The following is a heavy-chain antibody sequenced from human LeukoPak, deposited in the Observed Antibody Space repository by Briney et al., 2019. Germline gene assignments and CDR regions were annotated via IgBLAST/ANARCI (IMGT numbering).Heavy chain of an antibody. CDR2: INSDGSST. Sequence: GGSLRLSCAASGFTFSSYWMHWVRQAPGEGLVWVSRINSDGSSTSYADSVKGRFTISRDNAKNTLYLQMNSLRAEDTAVYYCARGPWLGPFDYWGQGTLVTVSS. D-gene: IGHD6-19*01. V-gene: IGHV3-74*01. CDR1: GFTFSSYW. J-gene: IGHJ4*02. CDR3: ARGPWLGPFDY.